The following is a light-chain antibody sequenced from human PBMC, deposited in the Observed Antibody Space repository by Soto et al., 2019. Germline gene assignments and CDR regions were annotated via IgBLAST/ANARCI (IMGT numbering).Light chain of an antibody. CDR3: GSITSSTTSV. CDR2: EVS. V-gene: IGLV2-14*01. J-gene: IGLJ1*01. CDR1: INDVGVYNY. Sequence: QSVVTQPSSVSGSPGQSITISCTGSINDVGVYNYISWYQHHPGKAPKLMIYEVSNRPSGVSNRFSGSKSGNTASLTISGLQTEDEADYYCGSITSSTTSVFGTGTKVTVL.